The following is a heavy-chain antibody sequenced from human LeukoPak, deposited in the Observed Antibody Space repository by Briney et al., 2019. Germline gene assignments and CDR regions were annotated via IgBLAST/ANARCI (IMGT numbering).Heavy chain of an antibody. D-gene: IGHD6-6*01. Sequence: NSSETLSLTCTVSGGSISSSSYYWGWIRQPPGKGLEWIGSIYYSGSTYYSPSLKSRVTISVDTSKNQFSLKLSSVTAADTAVYYCARGPNSNWSGLDFWGQGTLLTVSS. CDR1: GGSISSSSYY. J-gene: IGHJ4*02. V-gene: IGHV4-39*01. CDR3: ARGPNSNWSGLDF. CDR2: IYYSGST.